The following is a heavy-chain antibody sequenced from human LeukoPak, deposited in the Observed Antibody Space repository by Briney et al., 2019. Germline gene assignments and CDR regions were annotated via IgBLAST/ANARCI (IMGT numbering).Heavy chain of an antibody. CDR2: ISYDGSNK. D-gene: IGHD3-22*01. CDR3: AKVAHYHDSSGYYDY. CDR1: GFTFSSYG. J-gene: IGHJ4*02. Sequence: GGSLRLSCAASGFTFSSYGMHWVRQAPGKGLEWVAVISYDGSNKYYADSVKGRFTISRDNSKNTLYLQMNSLRAEDTAVYYCAKVAHYHDSSGYYDYWGQGTLVTVSS. V-gene: IGHV3-30*18.